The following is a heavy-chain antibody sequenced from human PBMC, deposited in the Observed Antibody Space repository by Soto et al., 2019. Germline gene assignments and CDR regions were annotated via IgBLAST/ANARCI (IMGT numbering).Heavy chain of an antibody. J-gene: IGHJ4*02. V-gene: IGHV1-69*01. CDR2: IIPLFGTA. CDR1: GVTFSSET. Sequence: QVQLVQSGADVKKPGSSVKVSCLASGVTFSSETLGWVRQAPGQGLEWVGGIIPLFGTASYAQKFQGRVTITADESTSTVYMELSSLRSDDTAVYFCATELGENPASPFDAWGQGTLVTVSS. CDR3: ATELGENPASPFDA. D-gene: IGHD3-10*01.